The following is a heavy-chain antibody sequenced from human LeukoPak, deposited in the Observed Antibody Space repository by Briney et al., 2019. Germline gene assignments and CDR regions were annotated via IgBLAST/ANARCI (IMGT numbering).Heavy chain of an antibody. Sequence: GGSLRLSCAASGFAFSNSWMSWARQAPGKGLEWVAVIWYDGSNKYYADSVKGRFTISRDNSKNTLYLQMNSLRAEDTAVYYCARGSATAILSFDYWGQGTLVTVSS. CDR1: GFAFSNSW. CDR3: ARGSATAILSFDY. J-gene: IGHJ4*02. V-gene: IGHV3-33*08. CDR2: IWYDGSNK. D-gene: IGHD2-2*02.